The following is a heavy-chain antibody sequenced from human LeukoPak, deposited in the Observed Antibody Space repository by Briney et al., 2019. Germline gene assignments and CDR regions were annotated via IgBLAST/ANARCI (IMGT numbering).Heavy chain of an antibody. CDR3: AREAGDLDY. Sequence: PSETLSLTCTVSGVSISSYYWSWLRQPPGKGLEWIGYIYYSGSTNYNPSLKSRVTISVDTSKNQFSLKLSSVTAADTAVYYCAREAGDLDYWGQGTLVTVSS. V-gene: IGHV4-59*12. CDR1: GVSISSYY. CDR2: IYYSGST. D-gene: IGHD3-16*01. J-gene: IGHJ4*02.